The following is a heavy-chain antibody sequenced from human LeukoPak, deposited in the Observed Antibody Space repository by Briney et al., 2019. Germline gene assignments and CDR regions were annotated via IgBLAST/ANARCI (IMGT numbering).Heavy chain of an antibody. CDR3: AKSSGSFGFDY. D-gene: IGHD1-26*01. Sequence: GGSLRLSCAASGFTFSSYEMNWVRQAPGKGLEWVAVISYDGSNKYYADSVKGRFTISRDNSKSTLYLQMNSLSAEDTAVYYCAKSSGSFGFDYWGQGTLVTVSS. V-gene: IGHV3-30*18. CDR1: GFTFSSYE. CDR2: ISYDGSNK. J-gene: IGHJ4*02.